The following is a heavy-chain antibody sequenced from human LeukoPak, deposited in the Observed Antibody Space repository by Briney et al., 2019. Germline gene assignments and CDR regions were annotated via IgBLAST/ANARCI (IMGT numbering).Heavy chain of an antibody. CDR3: VRLSGSYSPDY. Sequence: GGSLRLSCAASGFTFSDHYMDWVRQAPGGGLEWVGRSRNKANSYTTEYAASVRGRFTVSRDESKNSLYLQMNSLKTEDTAMYFCVRLSGSYSPDYWGQGTLVTVSS. V-gene: IGHV3-72*01. CDR1: GFTFSDHY. J-gene: IGHJ4*02. D-gene: IGHD1-26*01. CDR2: SRNKANSYTT.